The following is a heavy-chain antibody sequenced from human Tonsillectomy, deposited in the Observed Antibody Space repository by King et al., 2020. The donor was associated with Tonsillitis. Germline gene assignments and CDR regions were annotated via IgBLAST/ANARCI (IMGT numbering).Heavy chain of an antibody. D-gene: IGHD2-2*01. Sequence: VQLVESGGGLVKPGGSLRLSCAASGFTFGNHIMNWVRQAPGKGLEWVSSISSSSSHIYYPDSTRGRFTISRENAKNSLYLQMDSLRAEDTAVYYCIRGERRCDSTSCHLTSFYQWGQGTLVTVSS. CDR2: ISSSSSHI. CDR3: IRGERRCDSTSCHLTSFYQ. V-gene: IGHV3-21*01. J-gene: IGHJ1*01. CDR1: GFTFGNHI.